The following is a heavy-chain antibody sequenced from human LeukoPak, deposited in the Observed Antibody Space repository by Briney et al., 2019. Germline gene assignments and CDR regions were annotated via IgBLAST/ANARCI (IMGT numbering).Heavy chain of an antibody. D-gene: IGHD3-22*01. Sequence: SVKVSCKASGYTFTNYYIHWVRQAPGQGLEWMGGIIPIFGTANYAQKFQGRVTITADESTSTAYMELSSLRSEDTAVYYCARADYYDSSGYYFDFGYFDYWGQGTLVTVSS. V-gene: IGHV1-69*13. CDR1: GYTFTNYY. CDR3: ARADYYDSSGYYFDFGYFDY. J-gene: IGHJ4*02. CDR2: IIPIFGTA.